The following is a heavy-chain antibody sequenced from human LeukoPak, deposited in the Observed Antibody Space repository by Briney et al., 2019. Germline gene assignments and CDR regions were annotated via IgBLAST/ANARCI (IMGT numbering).Heavy chain of an antibody. Sequence: GGSLRLSCAASGFTFSSYWMSWVRQAPGKGLEWVANIKQDGSEKYYVDSVKGRFTISRDNAKNSLYLQMNSLRAEDTAVYYCARDVWLQLSHASGLDYWGQGTLVTVSS. V-gene: IGHV3-7*01. J-gene: IGHJ4*02. CDR2: IKQDGSEK. D-gene: IGHD5-24*01. CDR1: GFTFSSYW. CDR3: ARDVWLQLSHASGLDY.